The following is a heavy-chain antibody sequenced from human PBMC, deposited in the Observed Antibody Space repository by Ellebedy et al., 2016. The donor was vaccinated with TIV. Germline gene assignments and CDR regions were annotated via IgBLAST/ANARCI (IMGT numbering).Heavy chain of an antibody. V-gene: IGHV3-23*01. D-gene: IGHD7-27*01. J-gene: IGHJ5*02. Sequence: GESLKISCAASGFTFSSFAMSWLRQAPGKGLEWVSYHINTGGTTYYADSVKGRFTISRDNSRNTLYLQMNSLRADDSAIYYCGRDAVTGNGRWDWLDPWGRGSLVTVSS. CDR2: HINTGGTT. CDR3: GRDAVTGNGRWDWLDP. CDR1: GFTFSSFA.